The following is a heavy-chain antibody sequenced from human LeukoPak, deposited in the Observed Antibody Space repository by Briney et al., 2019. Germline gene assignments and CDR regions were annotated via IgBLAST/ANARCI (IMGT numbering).Heavy chain of an antibody. J-gene: IGHJ4*02. Sequence: SETLSLTCTVSGGSISSYYWSRIRQPPGKGLEWIGYIYHSGSTYYNPSLKSRVTISVDRSKNQFSLKLSSVTAADTAVYYCASSPWIQLWTFDYWGQGTLVTVSS. CDR3: ASSPWIQLWTFDY. D-gene: IGHD5-18*01. CDR1: GGSISSYY. V-gene: IGHV4-59*12. CDR2: IYHSGST.